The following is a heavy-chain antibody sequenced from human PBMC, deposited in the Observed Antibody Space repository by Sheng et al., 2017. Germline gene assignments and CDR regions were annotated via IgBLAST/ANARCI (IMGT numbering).Heavy chain of an antibody. Sequence: VSGGGVVQPGRSLRLSCAASGFTFSSYGMHWVRQAPGKGLEWVAVIWYDGSNKYYADSVKGRFTISRDNSKNTLYLQMNSLRAEDTAVYYCARDRYSSGWYYYGMDVWGQGTTVTVSS. CDR2: IWYDGSNK. V-gene: IGHV3-33*01. CDR3: ARDRYSSGWYYYGMDV. CDR1: GFTFSSYG. J-gene: IGHJ6*02. D-gene: IGHD6-19*01.